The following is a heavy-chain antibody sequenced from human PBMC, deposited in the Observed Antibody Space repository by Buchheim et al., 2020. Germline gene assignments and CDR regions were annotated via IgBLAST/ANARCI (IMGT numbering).Heavy chain of an antibody. V-gene: IGHV1-8*01. D-gene: IGHD3-22*01. Sequence: QVQLVQSGAEVKKPGASVKVSCKASGYTFTSYDINWVRQATGQGLEWMGWMNPNSGNTSYAQKFQGRVTMTRNTSISTAYMELSSLRAEDTAVYYCARGRGTYYYDSSGYYYPRYWGQGTL. J-gene: IGHJ4*02. CDR1: GYTFTSYD. CDR3: ARGRGTYYYDSSGYYYPRY. CDR2: MNPNSGNT.